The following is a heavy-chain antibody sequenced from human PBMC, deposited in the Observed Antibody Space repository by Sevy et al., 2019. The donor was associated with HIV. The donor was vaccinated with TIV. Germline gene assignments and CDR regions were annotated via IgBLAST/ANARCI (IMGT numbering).Heavy chain of an antibody. CDR1: GFIFSNYW. CDR3: ARDTGNFYVDY. CDR2: IKGDGSQT. J-gene: IGHJ4*02. D-gene: IGHD1-1*01. V-gene: IGHV3-7*01. Sequence: GGSLRLSCAASGFIFSNYWMTWVRQAPGKGLEWVANIKGDGSQTAYADSVRGRCTISRDNAKNSLYLQINSLSPEDTDLYYCARDTGNFYVDYWGQGTLVTVSS.